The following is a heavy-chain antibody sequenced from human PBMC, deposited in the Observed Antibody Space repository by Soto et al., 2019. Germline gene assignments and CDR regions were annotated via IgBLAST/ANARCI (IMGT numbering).Heavy chain of an antibody. CDR2: IYHTGNT. V-gene: IGHV4-39*01. CDR3: ARWGITTAVPGAFDV. D-gene: IGHD6-13*01. Sequence: QLQLQQSGPGLVKPSEALSLTCTVSGGSITNVDHYWGWIRQPPGKGLEWIGSIYHTGNTYNNPSLESRITISIDTSKSQFSLKLDSVTAADTALYYCARWGITTAVPGAFDVWGQGKMVTASS. J-gene: IGHJ3*01. CDR1: GGSITNVDHY.